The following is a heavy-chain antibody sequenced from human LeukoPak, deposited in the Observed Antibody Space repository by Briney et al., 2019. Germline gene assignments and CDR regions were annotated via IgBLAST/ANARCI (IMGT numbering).Heavy chain of an antibody. V-gene: IGHV4-4*07. CDR3: AREGITGTVGWFDP. Sequence: SETLSLTCPVSGGSISSYYWSWIRQPAGKGLEWIGRIYTSGSTNYNPSLKSRVTISVDKSKNQFSLKLSSVTAADTAVYYCAREGITGTVGWFDPWGQGTLVTVSS. CDR1: GGSISSYY. D-gene: IGHD1-20*01. J-gene: IGHJ5*02. CDR2: IYTSGST.